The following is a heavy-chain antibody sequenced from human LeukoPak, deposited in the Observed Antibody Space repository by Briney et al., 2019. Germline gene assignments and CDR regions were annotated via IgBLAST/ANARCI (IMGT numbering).Heavy chain of an antibody. Sequence: TSETLSLTCTVSGGSIRFGTYYWSWIRQPAGKGLEWIGRIYSSGSTNYNPSLKSRVTISVDTSKNQFSLKLSSVTAADTAVYYCAREGGGDCSSTSCRTTLEFDPWGQGTLVTVSS. CDR1: GGSIRFGTYY. J-gene: IGHJ5*02. D-gene: IGHD2-2*01. CDR3: AREGGGDCSSTSCRTTLEFDP. V-gene: IGHV4-61*02. CDR2: IYSSGST.